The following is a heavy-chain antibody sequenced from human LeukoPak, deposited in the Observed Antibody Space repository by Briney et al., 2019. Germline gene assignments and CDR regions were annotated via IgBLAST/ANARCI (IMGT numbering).Heavy chain of an antibody. J-gene: IGHJ4*02. CDR3: ARGEYDSSGYYHL. V-gene: IGHV1-2*02. Sequence: ASVKVSCKASGYTFTSYGISWVRQAPGQGLEWMGWINPNSGGTNYAQKFQGRVTMTRDTSISTAYMELSRLRSDDTAVYYCARGEYDSSGYYHLWGQGTLVTVSS. D-gene: IGHD3-22*01. CDR1: GYTFTSYG. CDR2: INPNSGGT.